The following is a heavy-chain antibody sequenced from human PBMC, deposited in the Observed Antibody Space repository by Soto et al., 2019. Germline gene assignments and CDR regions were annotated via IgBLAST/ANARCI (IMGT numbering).Heavy chain of an antibody. D-gene: IGHD3-16*01. J-gene: IGHJ4*02. V-gene: IGHV3-23*01. CDR1: GSSFDNYA. CDR2: IKSDGSST. CDR3: AQLGLMTFSHKHYFNH. Sequence: EVQLLESGGDLVQPGGSLRLSCVASGSSFDNYAMSWVRQAPGKGLEWVSAIKSDGSSTYYAASVKDRFIISRDNSKNTLYLQLNSLRAEDTAVYYCAQLGLMTFSHKHYFNHWGRGTLVTVSS.